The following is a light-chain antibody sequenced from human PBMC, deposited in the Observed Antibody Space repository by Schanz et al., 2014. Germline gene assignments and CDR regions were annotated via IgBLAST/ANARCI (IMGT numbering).Light chain of an antibody. CDR1: SRDVGGYNY. Sequence: QSALTQPRSVSGSPGQSVTITCTGTSRDVGGYNYVSWYQQHPGKAPKLMIYDVNNRPSGVSNRFSGSKSGNTASLTISGLQAEDEADYYCSSYTTRRSVVFGGGTKLTVL. CDR3: SSYTTRRSVV. CDR2: DVN. J-gene: IGLJ2*01. V-gene: IGLV2-14*01.